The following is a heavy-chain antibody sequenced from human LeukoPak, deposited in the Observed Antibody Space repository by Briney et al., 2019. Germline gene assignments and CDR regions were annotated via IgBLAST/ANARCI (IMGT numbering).Heavy chain of an antibody. CDR2: ISSSSTYT. V-gene: IGHV3-11*06. CDR1: GFTFSDYY. Sequence: PGGSLRLSCAASGFTFSDYYMSWIRQAPGKGLEWVSYISSSSTYTKYADSVKGRFTISRDNAKNSVDLQMNSLRAEDTAVYYCARDYSSGRDYWGQGTLVTVSS. J-gene: IGHJ4*02. D-gene: IGHD3-22*01. CDR3: ARDYSSGRDY.